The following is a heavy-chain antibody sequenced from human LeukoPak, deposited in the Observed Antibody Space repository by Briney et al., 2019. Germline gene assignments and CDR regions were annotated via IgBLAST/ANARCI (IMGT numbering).Heavy chain of an antibody. CDR1: GFTFRSHS. J-gene: IGHJ4*02. CDR3: ARGGYGDSYGGGFDY. V-gene: IGHV3-48*01. D-gene: IGHD4-17*01. CDR2: ISSSRSTI. Sequence: GGSLRLSCAASGFTFRSHSMNWVRQAPGKGLEWVSYISSSRSTIYYADSVKGRFTISRDNAKNSLYLQMNSLRAEDTAVYYCARGGYGDSYGGGFDYWGQGTLVTVSS.